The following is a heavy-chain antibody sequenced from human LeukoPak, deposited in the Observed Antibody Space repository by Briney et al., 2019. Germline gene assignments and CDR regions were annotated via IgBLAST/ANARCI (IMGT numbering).Heavy chain of an antibody. CDR2: IIPILGIA. CDR3: ARDVGQQLVGRQTWYFDY. D-gene: IGHD6-13*01. V-gene: IGHV1-69*04. Sequence: ASVKVSYKASGGTFSSYAISWVRQAPGQGLEWMGRIIPILGIANYAQKFQGRVTITADKSTSTAYMELSSLRSEDTAVYYCARDVGQQLVGRQTWYFDYWGQGTLVTVSS. J-gene: IGHJ4*02. CDR1: GGTFSSYA.